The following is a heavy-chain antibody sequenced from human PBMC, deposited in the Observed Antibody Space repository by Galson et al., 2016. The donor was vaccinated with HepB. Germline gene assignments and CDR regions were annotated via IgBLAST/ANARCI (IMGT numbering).Heavy chain of an antibody. CDR3: ARDGELGGSYYGRDFDI. D-gene: IGHD1-26*01. V-gene: IGHV3-21*01. CDR1: GFTFSSYS. J-gene: IGHJ3*02. CDR2: ISSRSNYI. Sequence: LRLSCAASGFTFSSYSMNWVRQAPGKGLEWVSSISSRSNYIYYADSVKGRFTISRDNAKNSLYLQMNSLRAEDTALYYGARDGELGGSYYGRDFDIWGQGTMVTVSS.